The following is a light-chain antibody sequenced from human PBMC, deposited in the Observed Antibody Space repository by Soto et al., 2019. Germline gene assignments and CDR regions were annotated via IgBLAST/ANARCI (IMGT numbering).Light chain of an antibody. V-gene: IGLV1-44*01. CDR1: SSKIGSNI. CDR2: SNN. CDR3: AAWADRMTGYV. J-gene: IGLJ1*01. Sequence: QSVLTQPPSASGTPGQSVTISWSGSSSKIGSNIVNWYQQLPGTAPKVLIHSNNQRPSGVPARFSAYKSGTGPWGWMNGLQDGDEADYHCAAWADRMTGYVFGNGTKVT.